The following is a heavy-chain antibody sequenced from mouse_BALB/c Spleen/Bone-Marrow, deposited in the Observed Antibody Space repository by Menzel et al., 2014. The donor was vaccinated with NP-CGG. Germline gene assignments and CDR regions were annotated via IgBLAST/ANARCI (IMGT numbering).Heavy chain of an antibody. J-gene: IGHJ4*01. D-gene: IGHD4-1*01. CDR3: AREGWDEDYAMDY. CDR2: IYPGDGDT. CDR1: GYTFTSYW. Sequence: LQESGAELARPGASMKLSCKASGYTFTSYWMQWVKQRPGQGLEWIGAIYPGDGDTRYTQKFKGKATLTADKSSSTAYMQLSSLASEDSAVYYCAREGWDEDYAMDYWGQGTSVTVSS. V-gene: IGHV1-87*01.